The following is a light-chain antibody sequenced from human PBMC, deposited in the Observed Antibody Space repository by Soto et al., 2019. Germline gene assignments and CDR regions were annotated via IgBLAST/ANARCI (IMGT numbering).Light chain of an antibody. CDR2: GAS. CDR1: QSVRSN. V-gene: IGKV3-15*01. J-gene: IGKJ1*01. Sequence: ILMTQSPSTLSVSPGERATLSCRASQSVRSNLAWYQQKPGQAPRLLMYGASTRATGIPARFSGSGSGTEFTLTISSLQSEDFAVYYCQQYDNWPETFGQGTKV. CDR3: QQYDNWPET.